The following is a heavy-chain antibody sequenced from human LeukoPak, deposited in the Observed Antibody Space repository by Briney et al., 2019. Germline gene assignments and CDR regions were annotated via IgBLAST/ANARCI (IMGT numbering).Heavy chain of an antibody. D-gene: IGHD5-12*01. CDR3: ARGLRTRSGYGLDP. CDR2: INHSGST. CDR1: GCSFSGYY. J-gene: IGHJ4*02. V-gene: IGHV4-34*01. Sequence: PSETLSLTCAVYGCSFSGYYWSWIRQPPGKGLEWIGEINHSGSTNYNPSLKSRVTISVDTSKNQFSLKLSSVTAADTAVYYCARGLRTRSGYGLDPWGRGTLVTVSS.